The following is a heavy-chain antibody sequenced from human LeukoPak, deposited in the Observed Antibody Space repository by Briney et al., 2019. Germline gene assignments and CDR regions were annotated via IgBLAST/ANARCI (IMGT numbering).Heavy chain of an antibody. CDR3: ARSDYCGGDCYSSLSNY. Sequence: TGGSLRHSCAASGFTFSTYSMNWVRQAPGKGLEWVSSISISSSYIYYADSVKGRFTISRDNAKNSLYLQMNSLRAEDTAVYFCARSDYCGGDCYSSLSNYWGQGTLVTVSS. J-gene: IGHJ4*02. CDR2: ISISSSYI. D-gene: IGHD2-21*02. V-gene: IGHV3-21*01. CDR1: GFTFSTYS.